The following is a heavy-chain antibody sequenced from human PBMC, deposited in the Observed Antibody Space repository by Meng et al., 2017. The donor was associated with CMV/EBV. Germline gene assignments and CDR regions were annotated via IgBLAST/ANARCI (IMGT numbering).Heavy chain of an antibody. D-gene: IGHD1-7*01. Sequence: GESLKISCAASGFTFSSYAMSWVRQAPGKGLEWVSVIYSGGSSTYYADSVKGRFTISRDNSKNTLYLQMNSLRAEDTAVYYCARTELELYFDYWGQGTLVTVSS. CDR3: ARTELELYFDY. CDR1: GFTFSSYA. V-gene: IGHV3-23*03. J-gene: IGHJ4*02. CDR2: IYSGGSST.